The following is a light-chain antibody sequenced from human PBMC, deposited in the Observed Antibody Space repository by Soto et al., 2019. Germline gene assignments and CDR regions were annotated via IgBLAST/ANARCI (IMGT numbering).Light chain of an antibody. CDR3: QQRSNWPRVN. Sequence: EIVLTQSPATLSLSPGERATLSVRASQSVSSYLAWYQQKPGQAPRLLIYDASNRATGIPARFSGSGSGTDFTLTISSLEPEDFAVYYCQQRSNWPRVNFGQGTRLEIK. CDR2: DAS. CDR1: QSVSSY. J-gene: IGKJ5*01. V-gene: IGKV3-11*01.